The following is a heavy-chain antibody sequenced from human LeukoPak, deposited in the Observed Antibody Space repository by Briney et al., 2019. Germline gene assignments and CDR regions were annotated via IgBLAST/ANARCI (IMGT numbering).Heavy chain of an antibody. D-gene: IGHD6-19*01. CDR1: GFTFSNAW. J-gene: IGHJ4*02. CDR3: ARGSGWLDY. CDR2: IYSVGTT. Sequence: GGSLRLSCAASGFTFSNAWMSWVRQAPGKGLEWVSVIYSVGTTDYADSVKGRFTISRDNSKNTLYLQMNSLRAEDTAVYYCARGSGWLDYWGQGTLVTVSS. V-gene: IGHV3-53*01.